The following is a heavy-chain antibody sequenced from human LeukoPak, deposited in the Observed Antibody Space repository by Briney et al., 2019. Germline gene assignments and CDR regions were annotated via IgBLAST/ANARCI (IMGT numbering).Heavy chain of an antibody. CDR3: VRHRNWNYDY. CDR2: IYLGDSDT. D-gene: IGHD1-1*01. Sequence: GESLKISCKGSGDSFTTYWIGWVRQMPGKGLEWMGNIYLGDSDTRYSPSFQGQVTISADKSINTAYLQWSSLKASDTAMYYCVRHRNWNYDYWGQGTLVTVSS. CDR1: GDSFTTYW. J-gene: IGHJ4*02. V-gene: IGHV5-51*01.